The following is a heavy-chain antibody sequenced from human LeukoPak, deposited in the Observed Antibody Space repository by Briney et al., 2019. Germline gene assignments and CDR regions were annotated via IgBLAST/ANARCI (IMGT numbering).Heavy chain of an antibody. Sequence: GGSLRLSCAASGFTFRNYGMNWVRQAPGKGLEWVALIWYDGSRDYYVDFVKGRFTVSRDNSKNTLYLQMKNLRAEGTAVYYCATVRGSDWYMDYWGQGTLVTVSS. CDR2: IWYDGSRD. J-gene: IGHJ4*02. V-gene: IGHV3-33*01. CDR3: ATVRGSDWYMDY. CDR1: GFTFRNYG. D-gene: IGHD6-19*01.